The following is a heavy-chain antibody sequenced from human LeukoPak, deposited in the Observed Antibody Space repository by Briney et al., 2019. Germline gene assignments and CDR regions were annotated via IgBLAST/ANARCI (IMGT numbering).Heavy chain of an antibody. V-gene: IGHV3-30*02. CDR2: IRYDGSNK. J-gene: IGHJ3*02. Sequence: GRSLRLSCAASGFTFSSYGMHWVRQAPGKGLEWVAFIRYDGSNKYYADSVKGRFTISRDNSKNTLYLQMNSLRAEDTAVYYCAKMDYMWPDAFDIWGQGTMVTVSS. CDR1: GFTFSSYG. D-gene: IGHD3-16*01. CDR3: AKMDYMWPDAFDI.